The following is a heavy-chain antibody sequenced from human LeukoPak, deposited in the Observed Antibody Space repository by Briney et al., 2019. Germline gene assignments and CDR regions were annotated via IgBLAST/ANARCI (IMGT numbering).Heavy chain of an antibody. CDR1: GGTFSSYT. Sequence: SVKLSCKASGGTFSSYTINWVRQATGQGLEWMGWISAYNGNTNYAQKLQGRVTMTTDTSTSTAYMELRSLRSDDTAVYYCARYTIFGVVRTYYYYMDVWGKGTTVTVSS. J-gene: IGHJ6*03. D-gene: IGHD3-3*01. CDR2: ISAYNGNT. V-gene: IGHV1-18*01. CDR3: ARYTIFGVVRTYYYYMDV.